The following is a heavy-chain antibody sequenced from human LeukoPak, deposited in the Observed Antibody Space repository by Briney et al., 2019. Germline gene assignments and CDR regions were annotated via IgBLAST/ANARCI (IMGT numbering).Heavy chain of an antibody. J-gene: IGHJ6*04. D-gene: IGHD3-10*02. V-gene: IGHV3-48*01. CDR3: AELGITMIGGV. CDR1: GFTFSDYS. CDR2: ISSGSSAI. Sequence: PGGSLRLSCAASGFTFSDYSMNWVRQAPGKGLEWVSYISSGSSAIYYADSVKGRFTISRDNGKNSLYLQMNSLRAEDAAVYYCAELGITMIGGVWGKGTTVTISS.